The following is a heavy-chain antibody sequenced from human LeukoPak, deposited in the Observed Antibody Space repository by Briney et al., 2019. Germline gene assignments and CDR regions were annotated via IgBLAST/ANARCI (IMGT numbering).Heavy chain of an antibody. CDR2: VYYSGST. Sequence: PSETLSLTCTVSGGSISSSATFYWGWVRQPPGKGLEWIGSVYYSGSTYYNPSLKSRLMISVDTSKNQFSLKLSSVTAADTAVYYCARSSSGRYSNFDYWGQGTLVTVSS. CDR1: GGSISSSATFY. D-gene: IGHD1-26*01. V-gene: IGHV4-39*01. CDR3: ARSSSGRYSNFDY. J-gene: IGHJ4*02.